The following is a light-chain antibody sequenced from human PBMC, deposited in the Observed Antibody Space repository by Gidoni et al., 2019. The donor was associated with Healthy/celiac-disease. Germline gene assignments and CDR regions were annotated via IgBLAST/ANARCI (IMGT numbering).Light chain of an antibody. CDR3: QQSYSTT. J-gene: IGKJ4*01. CDR2: AAS. Sequence: DTQMTQSPSSLSASVGDRVTITCRASQSISSYLNWYQQKPGKAPTLLIYAASSLQSGVPSRFSGSGTGTDFTLTISSLQPKDLATYYCQQSYSTTFGGGTKVEIK. CDR1: QSISSY. V-gene: IGKV1-39*01.